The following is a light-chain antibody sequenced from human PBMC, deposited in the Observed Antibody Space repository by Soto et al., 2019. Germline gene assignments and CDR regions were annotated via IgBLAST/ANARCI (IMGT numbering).Light chain of an antibody. J-gene: IGKJ3*01. Sequence: EIVMTQSPATLSVSPGERATLSCRASQSVSSNLAWYQQRPGQPPRLLIYGASTRATGIPARFSGSGSGTEFTLTISSLQSEDFAVYYCQQYSKWPLFTFGPGTRVAIK. CDR3: QQYSKWPLFT. V-gene: IGKV3-15*01. CDR1: QSVSSN. CDR2: GAS.